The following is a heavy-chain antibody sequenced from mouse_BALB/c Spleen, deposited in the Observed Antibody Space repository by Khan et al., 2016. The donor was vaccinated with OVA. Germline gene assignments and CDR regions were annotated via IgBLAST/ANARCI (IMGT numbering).Heavy chain of an antibody. V-gene: IGHV9-3-1*01. J-gene: IGHJ4*01. CDR3: ARPPYFSYTLDY. Sequence: HMQEVQSGPELKKPGETVKISCKASGYTFTNYGMNWVKQSPGKALKWMGWINTYTGDPTYADDFKGRFAFSLETSASTAYLQINNLKNEDTATYFCARPPYFSYTLDYWGQGTSVTVSS. CDR2: INTYTGDP. CDR1: GYTFTNYG. D-gene: IGHD2-10*01.